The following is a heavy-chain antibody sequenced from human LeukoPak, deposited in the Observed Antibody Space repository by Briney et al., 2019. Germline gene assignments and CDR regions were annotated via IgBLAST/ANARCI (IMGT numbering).Heavy chain of an antibody. CDR1: GFTFSTYS. Sequence: GGSLRLSCAASGFTFSTYSMNWVRQAPGKGLEWVSSISSNSNYIYYADLVKGRFTISRVNAKNSLYLQMNSLRAEDTAVYFCARDPSAMVTKYYFDFWGQGTLVTASS. V-gene: IGHV3-21*01. J-gene: IGHJ4*02. CDR2: ISSNSNYI. D-gene: IGHD4/OR15-4a*01. CDR3: ARDPSAMVTKYYFDF.